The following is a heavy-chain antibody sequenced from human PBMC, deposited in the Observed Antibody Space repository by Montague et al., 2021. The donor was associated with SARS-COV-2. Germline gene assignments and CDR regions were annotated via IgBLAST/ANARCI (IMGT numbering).Heavy chain of an antibody. CDR2: ISTIVGSR. CDR1: GFSFSNYA. J-gene: IGHJ4*02. V-gene: IGHV3-64*02. D-gene: IGHD1-26*01. Sequence: SMRLSWAAYGFSFSNYAMHWVRQAPGKGLEYVSGISTIVGSRYYTDSVKGRFTISRDNSKNMVFLQMDSLRSEDMAVYYCARGGTYPHYFFDSWGQGALVTVSS. CDR3: ARGGTYPHYFFDS.